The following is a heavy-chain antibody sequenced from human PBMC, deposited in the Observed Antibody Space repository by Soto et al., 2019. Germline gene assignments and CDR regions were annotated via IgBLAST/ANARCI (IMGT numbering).Heavy chain of an antibody. J-gene: IGHJ3*02. CDR2: VSVYNDHT. CDR3: ARVRLHGGDDVDI. CDR1: GDTFTRYG. V-gene: IGHV1-18*01. D-gene: IGHD3-10*01. Sequence: QDQLVQSGAEVKKPGASVKVSCKGSGDTFTRYGIIWVRQAPGQGLEWMGWVSVYNDHTNYAQRFQGRVTMTTDTSTSLGYRALRSLPSDDGAIASCARVRLHGGDDVDIWGQGTPVTVSS.